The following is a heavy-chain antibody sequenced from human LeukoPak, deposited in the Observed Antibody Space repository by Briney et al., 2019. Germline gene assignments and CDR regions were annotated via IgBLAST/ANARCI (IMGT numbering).Heavy chain of an antibody. CDR3: ARWLNGGYFDY. Sequence: PSETLSLTCTVSGGSISSSYWSCIRQPAGKGLEWIGRIYNSGSTNYNPSLKSRVTMSEDTSKNQFFLKLSFVTAADTAVYYCARWLNGGYFDYWGQGTLVTVSS. J-gene: IGHJ4*02. CDR2: IYNSGST. V-gene: IGHV4-4*07. CDR1: GGSISSSY. D-gene: IGHD4-23*01.